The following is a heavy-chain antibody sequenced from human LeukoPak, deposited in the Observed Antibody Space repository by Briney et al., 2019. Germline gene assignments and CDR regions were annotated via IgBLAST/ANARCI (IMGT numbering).Heavy chain of an antibody. CDR1: GFTFSSYA. Sequence: GGSLRLSCAASGFTFSSYAMSWVRQAPGKGLEWVSAISGSGGSTYYADSVKGRFTISRDNSKNTLYLQMNSLRAEDTAVYYCAKDFGRERWLQPADYWGQGTLVTVSS. J-gene: IGHJ4*02. CDR3: AKDFGRERWLQPADY. CDR2: ISGSGGST. D-gene: IGHD5-24*01. V-gene: IGHV3-23*01.